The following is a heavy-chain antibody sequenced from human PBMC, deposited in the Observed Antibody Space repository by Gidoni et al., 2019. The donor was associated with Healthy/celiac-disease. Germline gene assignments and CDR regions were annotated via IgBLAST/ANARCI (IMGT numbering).Heavy chain of an antibody. CDR2: IIPVFGTA. J-gene: IGHJ4*02. V-gene: IGHV1-69*01. CDR3: ARVPVYSSGWYYYDY. CDR1: GGTFRSYA. D-gene: IGHD6-19*01. Sequence: VQLVQSGAEVQQPGPSVKVSCKASGGTFRSYAISWVRQALGQGLEWLGGIIPVFGTANYAQKFQGRVTITADESTSTAYMELSSLRSEDTAVYYCARVPVYSSGWYYYDYWGQGTLVTVSS.